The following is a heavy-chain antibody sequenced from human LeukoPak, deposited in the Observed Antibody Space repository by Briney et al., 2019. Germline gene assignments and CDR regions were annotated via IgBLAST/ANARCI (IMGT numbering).Heavy chain of an antibody. V-gene: IGHV4-39*01. J-gene: IGHJ5*02. D-gene: IGHD3-3*01. CDR3: ARLFFVIDT. CDR2: VHYSGST. Sequence: PSETLSLTCTVSGASISNSAYYWLWLRQPPGEGLECIETVHYSGSTFYNPSLKSRVNISVDTSKNQFSLQLSSVTAADTAVYYCARLFFVIDTWGQGTLVTVSS. CDR1: GASISNSAYY.